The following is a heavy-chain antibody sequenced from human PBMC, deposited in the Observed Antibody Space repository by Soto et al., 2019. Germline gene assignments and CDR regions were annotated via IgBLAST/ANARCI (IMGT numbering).Heavy chain of an antibody. CDR2: ISWNSGSI. D-gene: IGHD1-26*01. CDR1: GFTFDDYA. V-gene: IGHV3-9*01. CDR3: AKAAWDDYFDY. Sequence: VQLVESGGGLVQPGRSLRLSCAASGFTFDDYAMHWVRQAPGKGLEWVSGISWNSGSIGYADSVKGRFTISRDNAKNSLYLQMNSLRAEDTALYYCAKAAWDDYFDYWGQGTLVTVSS. J-gene: IGHJ4*02.